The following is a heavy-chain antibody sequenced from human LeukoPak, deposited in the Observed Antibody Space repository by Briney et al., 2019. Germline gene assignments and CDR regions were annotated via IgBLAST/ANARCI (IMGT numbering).Heavy chain of an antibody. D-gene: IGHD6-19*01. J-gene: IGHJ6*02. CDR3: ARAGSSGSYYMYYGMDV. CDR2: LNSDGTTI. V-gene: IGHV3-74*01. CDR1: GFTFSGYW. Sequence: PGGSLRLSCVASGFTFSGYWMHWVRQAPGMGLVWVSRLNSDGTTINYADSVKGRFTISRDMSKNTVFLLMNSLRGEDTAVYYCARAGSSGSYYMYYGMDVWGQGTTVVVSS.